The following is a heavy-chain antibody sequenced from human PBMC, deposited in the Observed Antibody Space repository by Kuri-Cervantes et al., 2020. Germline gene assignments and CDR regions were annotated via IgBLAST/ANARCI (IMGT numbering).Heavy chain of an antibody. J-gene: IGHJ5*02. CDR1: GGSISSYY. CDR2: IYYSGST. Sequence: SETLSLTCTVSGGSISSYYWSWIQQPPGKGLEWIGYIYYSGSTNYNPSLKSRVTISVDTSKNQFSLKLSSVTAADTAVYYCARDLGVTPYNWFDPWGQGTLVTVSS. CDR3: ARDLGVTPYNWFDP. D-gene: IGHD2-21*02. V-gene: IGHV4-59*01.